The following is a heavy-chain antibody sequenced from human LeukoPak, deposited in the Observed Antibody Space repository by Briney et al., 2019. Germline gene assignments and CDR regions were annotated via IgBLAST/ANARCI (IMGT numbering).Heavy chain of an antibody. D-gene: IGHD3-22*01. CDR1: GGSISSSSYY. V-gene: IGHV4-39*07. CDR3: ARDRSGYGRLDY. Sequence: SETPSLTCTVSGGSISSSSYYWGWIRQPPGKGLEWIGSIYYSGSTYYNPSLKSRVTISVDTSKNQFSLKLSSVTAADTAVYYCARDRSGYGRLDYWGQGTLVTVSS. J-gene: IGHJ4*02. CDR2: IYYSGST.